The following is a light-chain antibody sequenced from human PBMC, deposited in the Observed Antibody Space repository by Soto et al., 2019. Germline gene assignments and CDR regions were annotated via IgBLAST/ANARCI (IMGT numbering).Light chain of an antibody. CDR2: DAS. CDR1: QSVSYY. Sequence: EIVLTQSPATLSLSPGERATLSCRASQSVSYYLAWYQQKPGQAPRLLIYDASKRATGIPARFSGSVSGTGFTLTISSLEPEDFAVYYCQQGSDWNTFGGGTKVEIK. J-gene: IGKJ4*01. CDR3: QQGSDWNT. V-gene: IGKV3-11*01.